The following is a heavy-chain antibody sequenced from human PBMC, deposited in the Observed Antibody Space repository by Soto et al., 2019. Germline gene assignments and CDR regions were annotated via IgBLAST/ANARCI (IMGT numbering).Heavy chain of an antibody. CDR3: VKDAPQPFSD. J-gene: IGHJ4*02. CDR2: ISGTAHAS. V-gene: IGHV3-23*01. D-gene: IGHD3-3*02. Sequence: EVQLLESGGGLVQPGGSLRISCAASGFDFSNYAMSWVRQAPGKGLEWVSAISGTAHASYYAASVKGRFTISTDNSKNTVYLHKNNQRVEDTSVYFCVKDAPQPFSDWGQGTLVTVSS. CDR1: GFDFSNYA.